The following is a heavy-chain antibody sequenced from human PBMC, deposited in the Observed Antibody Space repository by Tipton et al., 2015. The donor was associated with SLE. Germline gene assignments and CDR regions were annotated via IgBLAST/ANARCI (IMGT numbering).Heavy chain of an antibody. CDR2: IYYSGST. Sequence: TLSLTCTVSGDSISSGSYYWGWIRQPPGKGLEWIGSIYYSGSTYYNPSLKSRVTISVDTSKNQFSLKLSSVTAADTAMYYCARDRREWFGELSYWGQGTLVTVSS. V-gene: IGHV4-39*07. CDR3: ARDRREWFGELSY. J-gene: IGHJ4*02. CDR1: GDSISSGSYY. D-gene: IGHD3-10*01.